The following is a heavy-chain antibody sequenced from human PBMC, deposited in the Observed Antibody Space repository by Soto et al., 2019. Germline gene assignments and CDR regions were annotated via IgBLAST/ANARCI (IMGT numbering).Heavy chain of an antibody. CDR1: GGSISSYY. CDR3: ARTVAARPHYMDV. J-gene: IGHJ6*03. CDR2: IYYSGST. Sequence: PSETLSLTCTVSGGSISSYYWSWIWQPPGKGLEWIGYIYYSGSTNYNPSLKSRVTISVDTSKNQFSLKLSSVTAADTAVYYCARTVAARPHYMDVWGKGTTVTVSS. D-gene: IGHD6-6*01. V-gene: IGHV4-59*01.